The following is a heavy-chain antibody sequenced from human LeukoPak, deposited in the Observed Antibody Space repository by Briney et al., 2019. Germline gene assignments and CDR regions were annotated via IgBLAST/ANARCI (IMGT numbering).Heavy chain of an antibody. J-gene: IGHJ6*02. CDR1: GGSISSYY. CDR3: ARTRDFDWLLPPLPNYENGMDV. CDR2: IYYSGST. V-gene: IGHV4-59*01. D-gene: IGHD3-9*01. Sequence: PSETLSLTCTVSGGSISSYYWSWIRQPPGKGLEWIGYIYYSGSTNYNPSLKSRVTISVDTSKNQFSLKLSSVTAADTAVYYCARTRDFDWLLPPLPNYENGMDVWGQGTTVTVSS.